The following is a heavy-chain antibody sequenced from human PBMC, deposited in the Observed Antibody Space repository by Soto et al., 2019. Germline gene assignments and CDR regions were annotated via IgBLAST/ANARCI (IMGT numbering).Heavy chain of an antibody. D-gene: IGHD6-13*01. CDR2: IYPDDSDT. J-gene: IGHJ4*02. CDR1: GYSFPNYW. Sequence: GESLKISCKSSGYSFPNYWIAWVRQMPGKDLESMGIIYPDDSDTKYSPSFQGQVTISADKSTSTAYLQWSSLKASDSAMYYCAGASSSWYKSVFEHWGQGTLVTVSS. CDR3: AGASSSWYKSVFEH. V-gene: IGHV5-51*01.